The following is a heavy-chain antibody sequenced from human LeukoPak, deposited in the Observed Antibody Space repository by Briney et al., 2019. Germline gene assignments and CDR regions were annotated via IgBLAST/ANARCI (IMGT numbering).Heavy chain of an antibody. CDR2: INPNSGGT. CDR3: ARDYYGSGSYSPNFDY. Sequence: ASVKVSCKASGYTFTGYYMHWVRQAPGQGLEWMGWINPNSGGTNYAQKFQGRVTMTRDTSISAAYMELSRLRSDDTAVYYCARDYYGSGSYSPNFDYWGQGTLVTVSS. D-gene: IGHD3-10*01. V-gene: IGHV1-2*02. CDR1: GYTFTGYY. J-gene: IGHJ4*02.